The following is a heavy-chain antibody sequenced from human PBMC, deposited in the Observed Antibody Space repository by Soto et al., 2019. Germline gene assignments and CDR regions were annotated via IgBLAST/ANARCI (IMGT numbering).Heavy chain of an antibody. CDR1: GGSISRYY. CDR3: AREYYDFWSVTFSYYGMDV. CDR2: IYSSGTT. J-gene: IGHJ6*02. V-gene: IGHV4-59*01. D-gene: IGHD3-3*01. Sequence: PSETLSLTCSVSGGSISRYYWTWIRQPPGRGLEWVGNIYSSGTTNYNPSLKSRVTISIDTSKNQVSLKLNAVTAAGTAVYFCAREYYDFWSVTFSYYGMDVWGQGTTVTVSS.